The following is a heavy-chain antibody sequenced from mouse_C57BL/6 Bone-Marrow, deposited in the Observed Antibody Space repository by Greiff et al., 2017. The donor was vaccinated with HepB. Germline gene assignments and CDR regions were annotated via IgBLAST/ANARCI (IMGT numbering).Heavy chain of an antibody. CDR1: GFSFNTYA. CDR3: VRGVRVWYFDV. V-gene: IGHV10-1*01. D-gene: IGHD2-14*01. Sequence: EVMLVESGGGLVQPKGSLKLSCAASGFSFNTYAMNWVRQAPGKGLEWVARIRSKSNNYATYYADSVKDRFTISRDDSESMLYLQMNNLKTEDTARYYCVRGVRVWYFDVWGTGTTVTVSS. CDR2: IRSKSNNYAT. J-gene: IGHJ1*03.